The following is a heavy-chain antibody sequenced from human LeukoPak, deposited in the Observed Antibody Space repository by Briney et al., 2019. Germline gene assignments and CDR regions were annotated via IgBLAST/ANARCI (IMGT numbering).Heavy chain of an antibody. CDR1: GFTFSSYS. CDR3: ARGGAVRPDY. Sequence: GGSLRLSCAASGFTFSSYSMNWVRQAPGKGLEWVANINEDGSVKDYVDSVKGRYTISRDNARNSLYLQMNSLRAEDTAVYYCARGGAVRPDYWGQGTLVTVSS. D-gene: IGHD6-6*01. CDR2: INEDGSVK. J-gene: IGHJ4*02. V-gene: IGHV3-7*01.